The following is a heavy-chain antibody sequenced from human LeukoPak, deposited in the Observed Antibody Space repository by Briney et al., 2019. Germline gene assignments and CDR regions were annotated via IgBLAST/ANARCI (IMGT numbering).Heavy chain of an antibody. V-gene: IGHV3-33*06. Sequence: GGSLRLSCAASGFTFSSYGMHWVRQAPGKGLEWVAVIWYDGSNKYYADSVKGRFTISSDNSKNTLYLQMNSLRAEDTAVYYCAKGGCGGDCYYYFDYWGQGTLVTVSS. CDR2: IWYDGSNK. CDR1: GFTFSSYG. D-gene: IGHD2-21*02. J-gene: IGHJ4*02. CDR3: AKGGCGGDCYYYFDY.